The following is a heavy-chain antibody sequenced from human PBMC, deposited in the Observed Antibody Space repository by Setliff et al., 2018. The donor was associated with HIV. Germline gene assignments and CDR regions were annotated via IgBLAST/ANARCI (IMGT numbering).Heavy chain of an antibody. Sequence: PSETLSLTCAVSRGSTTTHYWSWLRQAPGKRLEWIGYISYSGITAYNPSLKNRVTISGGMSSNQFSLKLKSVSAADTAVYYCARGGGLRLGELLFDYWGQGILVTVSS. V-gene: IGHV4-59*03. CDR3: ARGGGLRLGELLFDY. J-gene: IGHJ4*02. D-gene: IGHD3-16*01. CDR2: ISYSGIT. CDR1: RGSTTTHY.